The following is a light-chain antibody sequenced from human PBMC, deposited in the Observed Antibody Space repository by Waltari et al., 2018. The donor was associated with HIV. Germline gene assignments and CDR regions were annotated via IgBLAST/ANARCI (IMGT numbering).Light chain of an antibody. CDR1: SSDIGLYNY. CDR3: SSYAAMNNFYVL. CDR2: EVT. J-gene: IGLJ2*01. V-gene: IGLV2-8*01. Sequence: QSALTQPPSVSGSPGQSGTLSCTGTSSDIGLYNYVSWYQQCPGKAPKLVIFEVTKRPSGVPDRFSGSKSGNTASLTVSGLQPEDEGDYYCSSYAAMNNFYVLFGGGTKLTVL.